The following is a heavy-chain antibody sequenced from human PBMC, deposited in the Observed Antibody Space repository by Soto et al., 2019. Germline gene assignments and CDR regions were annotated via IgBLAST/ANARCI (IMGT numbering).Heavy chain of an antibody. J-gene: IGHJ5*02. CDR2: VYYSGST. Sequence: PSETLSLTCTVSGGSISSYYWSWIRQPPGKGLEYIGYVYYSGSTNYNPSLKSRVTISVDTSKNQFSLKLSSVTAADTAVYYCARDYCSGGSCYSNWFDPWGQGTLVTVSS. D-gene: IGHD2-15*01. CDR1: GGSISSYY. V-gene: IGHV4-59*01. CDR3: ARDYCSGGSCYSNWFDP.